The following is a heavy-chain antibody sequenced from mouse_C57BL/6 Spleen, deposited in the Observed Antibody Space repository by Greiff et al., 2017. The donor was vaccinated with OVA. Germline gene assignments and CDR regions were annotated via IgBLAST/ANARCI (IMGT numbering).Heavy chain of an antibody. CDR1: GFTFSSYA. Sequence: EVHLVESGGGLVKPGGSLKLSCAASGFTFSSYAMSWVRQTPEKRLEWVATISDGGSYTYYPDNVKGRFTISRDNAKNNLYLQMSQLKSEDTAMYYCAREGPYYYGSSFSAGFAYWGKGTLVTVSA. J-gene: IGHJ3*01. CDR2: ISDGGSYT. CDR3: AREGPYYYGSSFSAGFAY. D-gene: IGHD1-1*01. V-gene: IGHV5-4*01.